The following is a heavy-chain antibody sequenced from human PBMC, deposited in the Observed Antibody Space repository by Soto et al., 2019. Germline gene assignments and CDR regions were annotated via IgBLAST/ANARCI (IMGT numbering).Heavy chain of an antibody. J-gene: IGHJ6*02. Sequence: SLRLSWAASGFTFSSYGMHWVRQAPGKGLEWVAVISYDGSNKYYADSVKGRFTISRDNSKNTLYLQMNSLRAEDTAVYYCAKDNGQQLVRDYYYGMDVWGQGTTVTVSS. CDR3: AKDNGQQLVRDYYYGMDV. CDR1: GFTFSSYG. D-gene: IGHD6-13*01. V-gene: IGHV3-30*18. CDR2: ISYDGSNK.